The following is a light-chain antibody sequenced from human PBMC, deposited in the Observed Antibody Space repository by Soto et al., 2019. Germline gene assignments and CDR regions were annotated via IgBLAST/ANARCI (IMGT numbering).Light chain of an antibody. J-gene: IGLJ2*01. CDR3: CSYAGSSTVV. Sequence: QSVLTQPASVSGSPGQSITISCTGTSSDVGSYNLVSWYQQHLGKAPQLLIYEGSKRPSGVSNRFSGSKSGNTASLTISGLQAEDEADYYCCSYAGSSTVVFGGGTKLTVL. CDR1: SSDVGSYNL. CDR2: EGS. V-gene: IGLV2-23*01.